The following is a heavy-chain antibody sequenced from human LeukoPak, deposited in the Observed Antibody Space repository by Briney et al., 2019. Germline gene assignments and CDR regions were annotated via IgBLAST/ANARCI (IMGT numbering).Heavy chain of an antibody. CDR3: AREVAVGPTTYFDY. D-gene: IGHD1-26*01. J-gene: IGHJ4*02. Sequence: PSETLSLTCTVSGDSISSYSWSWIRQPPGKGLEWIAYIYYSGSTNYNPSLKSRVTILVDTSKNQFSLKLTSVTAADTAVYHCAREVAVGPTTYFDYWGQGTLVTVSS. V-gene: IGHV4-59*01. CDR2: IYYSGST. CDR1: GDSISSYS.